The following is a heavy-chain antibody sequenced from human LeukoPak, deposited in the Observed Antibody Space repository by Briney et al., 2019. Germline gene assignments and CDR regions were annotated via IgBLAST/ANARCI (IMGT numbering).Heavy chain of an antibody. CDR2: IIPIFGTA. CDR3: ARGYYDFWSGPNPSYYYYYGMDV. Sequence: ASVKVSCTASGGTFSSYAISWVRQAPGQGLEWMGGIIPIFGTANYAQKFQGRVTITADESTSTAYMELSSLRFEDTAVYYCARGYYDFWSGPNPSYYYYYGMDVWGQGTTVTVSS. J-gene: IGHJ6*02. D-gene: IGHD3-3*01. CDR1: GGTFSSYA. V-gene: IGHV1-69*01.